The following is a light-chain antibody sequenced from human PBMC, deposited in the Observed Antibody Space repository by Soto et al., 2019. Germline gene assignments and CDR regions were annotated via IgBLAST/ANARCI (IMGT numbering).Light chain of an antibody. CDR2: GAS. CDR3: QQYNNWPPYT. V-gene: IGKV3-15*01. CDR1: QSVGSN. J-gene: IGKJ2*01. Sequence: EIVMTQSPATLSVSPGERATLSCRASQSVGSNLAWYQQTPGQAPRLLIYGASTRATGLPARFSGSGSGTEFTLTISSLQSEDFAVYYCQQYNNWPPYTFGQVTKVEIK.